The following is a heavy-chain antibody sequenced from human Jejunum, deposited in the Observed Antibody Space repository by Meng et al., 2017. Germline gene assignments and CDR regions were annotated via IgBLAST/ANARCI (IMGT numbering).Heavy chain of an antibody. D-gene: IGHD1-1*01. V-gene: IGHV3-23*01. J-gene: IGHJ4*02. CDR2: ISDTGATT. Sequence: GGSLRLSCAASGFTFSSYTMRWVRQAPGKGLEWLSTISDTGATTYYADSVRGRFTISRDNSKNTLYLRMESLGAEDTAMYYCAKDGGNWDFGNWGQGTMVTVSS. CDR3: AKDGGNWDFGN. CDR1: GFTFSSYT.